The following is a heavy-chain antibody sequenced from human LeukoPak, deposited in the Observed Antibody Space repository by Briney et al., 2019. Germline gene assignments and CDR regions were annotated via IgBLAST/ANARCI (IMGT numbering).Heavy chain of an antibody. CDR3: ARSNVDTSMTQIDY. Sequence: ASVKVSCKTSGYIFTTYSITWVRQAPGQGLQWMGWISPYNGNTNYAQRLQGRVTLTTATSTSTAYMELRSLISDDTAVYYCARSNVDTSMTQIDYWGQGTLVTVSS. J-gene: IGHJ4*02. D-gene: IGHD5-18*01. CDR1: GYIFTTYS. CDR2: ISPYNGNT. V-gene: IGHV1-18*01.